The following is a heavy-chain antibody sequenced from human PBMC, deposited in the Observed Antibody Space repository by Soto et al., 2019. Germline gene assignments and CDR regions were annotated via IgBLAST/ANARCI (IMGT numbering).Heavy chain of an antibody. Sequence: PSETLSLTCAVSGASVSSSDCWAWVRQPPGKGLQWIGEIYQSGKTNYNPSLESRVTMSIDRSMNEFSLKVTSLTAADTAVYYCARLTSQGPRFDSWGQGSLVTVSS. V-gene: IGHV4-4*02. J-gene: IGHJ4*02. CDR1: GASVSSSDC. CDR2: IYQSGKT. CDR3: ARLTSQGPRFDS.